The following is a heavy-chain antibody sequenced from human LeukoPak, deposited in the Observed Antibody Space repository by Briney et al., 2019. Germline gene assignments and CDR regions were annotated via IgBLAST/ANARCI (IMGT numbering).Heavy chain of an antibody. V-gene: IGHV4-59*01. CDR3: ASLRGYSYGYHAFDI. CDR2: IYYSGST. D-gene: IGHD5-18*01. J-gene: IGHJ3*02. CDR1: GGSISSYY. Sequence: PSETLSLTCTVSGGSISSYYWSWIRQPPGKGLEWIGYIYYSGSTNYNPSLKSRVTISVDTSKNQFSLRLSSVTAADTAVYYCASLRGYSYGYHAFDIWGQGTMVTVSS.